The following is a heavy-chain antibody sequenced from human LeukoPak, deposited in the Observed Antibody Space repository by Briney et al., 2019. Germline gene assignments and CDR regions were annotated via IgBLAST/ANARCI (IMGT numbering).Heavy chain of an antibody. CDR3: AKDQHGDLYLSDAFDI. CDR2: IRYDGSNK. V-gene: IGHV3-30*02. J-gene: IGHJ3*02. D-gene: IGHD4-17*01. CDR1: GFTFSSYG. Sequence: PGGSLRLSCAASGFTFSSYGMHWVRQAPGKGLEWVAFIRYDGSNKYYADSVKGRFTISRDNSKNTLYLQMNSLRAEDTAVYYCAKDQHGDLYLSDAFDIWGQGTMVTVSS.